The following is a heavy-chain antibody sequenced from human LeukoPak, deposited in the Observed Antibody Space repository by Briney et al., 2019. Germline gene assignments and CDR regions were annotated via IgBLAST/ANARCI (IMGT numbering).Heavy chain of an antibody. D-gene: IGHD3-3*01. Sequence: ASVKVSCKASGYTFTGYYMHWLRQAPGQGLEWMGWINPNSGGTNYAQKFQGRVTMTRDTSISTAYMELSRLRSDDTAVYYCARGFRDFWSGYYTSDAFDIWGQGTMVTVSS. V-gene: IGHV1-2*02. CDR3: ARGFRDFWSGYYTSDAFDI. CDR2: INPNSGGT. J-gene: IGHJ3*02. CDR1: GYTFTGYY.